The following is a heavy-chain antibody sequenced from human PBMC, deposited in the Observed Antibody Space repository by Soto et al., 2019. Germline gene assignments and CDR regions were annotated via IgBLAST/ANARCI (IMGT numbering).Heavy chain of an antibody. CDR2: IDPSDSYT. CDR3: ARHIDGSGSYSKYYYYYGMDV. D-gene: IGHD3-10*01. Sequence: GESLKISCKGSGYSFTSYWISWVRQMPGKGLEWMGRIDPSDSYTNYSPSFQGHVTISADKSISTAYLQWSSLKASDTAMYYCARHIDGSGSYSKYYYYYGMDVWGQGTTVTVS. V-gene: IGHV5-10-1*01. CDR1: GYSFTSYW. J-gene: IGHJ6*02.